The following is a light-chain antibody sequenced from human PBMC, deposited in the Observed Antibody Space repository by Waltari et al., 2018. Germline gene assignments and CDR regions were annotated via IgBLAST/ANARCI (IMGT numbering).Light chain of an antibody. CDR2: AAS. J-gene: IGKJ5*01. Sequence: DIQMTQSPSSLSAAVGDRLIITCRASQNIENYLNWYQQKPGGAPKLLIYAASSLQSGVPSRFSGSGSGTDSTLTISNLQPEDFATYYCQQTYSTPTITFGQGTRLDI. CDR3: QQTYSTPTIT. CDR1: QNIENY. V-gene: IGKV1-39*01.